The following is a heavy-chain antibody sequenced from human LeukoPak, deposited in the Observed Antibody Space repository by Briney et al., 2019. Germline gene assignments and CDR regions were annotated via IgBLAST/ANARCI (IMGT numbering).Heavy chain of an antibody. J-gene: IGHJ4*02. CDR1: GFTFSDYY. CDR3: GSRYYDFWSCYTPLDY. V-gene: IGHV3-11*04. CDR2: ISGSGSTI. D-gene: IGHD3-3*01. Sequence: GGSLRLSCAASGFTFSDYYMSWIRQAPGKGLEWVSYISGSGSTIYYADSVKGRFTISRDNAKNSLYLQMNSLRAEDTAVYYCGSRYYDFWSCYTPLDYWGQGTLVTVSS.